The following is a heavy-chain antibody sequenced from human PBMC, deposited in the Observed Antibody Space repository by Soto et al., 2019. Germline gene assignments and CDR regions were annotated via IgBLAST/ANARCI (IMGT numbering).Heavy chain of an antibody. D-gene: IGHD3-22*01. CDR2: IYYSGST. CDR3: ARGGGHSDGSGYYFFQY. J-gene: IGHJ4*02. V-gene: IGHV4-61*01. Sequence: QVQLQESGPGLVKPSETLSLTCTVSGGSVSSSSYYWSWIRQPPGKGLEWIGYIYYSGSTNYNPSLKSRVTISVDRSNNQFSLKLSSVTAADTAVYYCARGGGHSDGSGYYFFQYWGQGILVTVSS. CDR1: GGSVSSSSYY.